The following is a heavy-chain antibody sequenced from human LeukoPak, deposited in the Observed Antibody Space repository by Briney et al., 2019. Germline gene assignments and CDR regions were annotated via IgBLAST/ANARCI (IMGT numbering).Heavy chain of an antibody. CDR2: ISGSGGST. J-gene: IGHJ4*02. V-gene: IGHV3-23*01. CDR1: GFTFSTYG. CDR3: ARRAGAYSHPYDY. D-gene: IGHD4/OR15-4a*01. Sequence: GGSLRLSCEASGFTFSTYGINWVRQAPGKGLEWVSAISGSGGSTYHADSVKGRFTISRDNSKNTLYLQMNSLRAEDTAVYYCARRAGAYSHPYDYWGQGTLVTVSS.